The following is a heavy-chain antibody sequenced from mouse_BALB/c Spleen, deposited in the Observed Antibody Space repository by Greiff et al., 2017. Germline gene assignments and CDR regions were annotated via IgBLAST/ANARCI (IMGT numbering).Heavy chain of an antibody. D-gene: IGHD1-1*01. CDR1: GFTFSSFG. Sequence: EVQRVESGGGLVQPGGSRKLSCAASGFTFSSFGMHWVRQAPEKGLEWVAYISSGSSTIYYADKVKGRFTISRDNPKNTLFLHMTSLRSEDTAMYNCARGNYYGAMDYWGQGTSVTVTT. CDR2: ISSGSSTI. CDR3: ARGNYYGAMDY. V-gene: IGHV5-17*02. J-gene: IGHJ4*01.